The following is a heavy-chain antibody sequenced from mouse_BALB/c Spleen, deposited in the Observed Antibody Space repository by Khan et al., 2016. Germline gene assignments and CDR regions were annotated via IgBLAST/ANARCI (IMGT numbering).Heavy chain of an antibody. J-gene: IGHJ4*01. D-gene: IGHD2-14*01. CDR1: GYTFTSYW. V-gene: IGHV1-7*01. Sequence: QVQLQQSGAELAKPGASVKMSCKASGYTFTSYWMHWVKQRPGKGLEWIGYINPSTGYTEYNQKFKDKATWTADKSSSTAYMQLSSLTSEDSAVYYCARWGYGYALDYWGQGTSVTVSS. CDR3: ARWGYGYALDY. CDR2: INPSTGYT.